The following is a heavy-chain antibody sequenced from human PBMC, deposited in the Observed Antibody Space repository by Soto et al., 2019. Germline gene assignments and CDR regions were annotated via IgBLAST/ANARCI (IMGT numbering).Heavy chain of an antibody. CDR1: GGSISSYY. CDR2: IYYSGST. J-gene: IGHJ4*02. CDR3: GRLKPPEGSVDY. V-gene: IGHV4-59*08. D-gene: IGHD3-10*01. Sequence: SETLSLTCTVSGGSISSYYWSWIRQPPGKGLEWIGYIYYSGSTNYNPSLKSRVTISVDTSKNQFSLKLSSVTAADTAVYYCGRLKPPEGSVDYWGQRTLVTVSS.